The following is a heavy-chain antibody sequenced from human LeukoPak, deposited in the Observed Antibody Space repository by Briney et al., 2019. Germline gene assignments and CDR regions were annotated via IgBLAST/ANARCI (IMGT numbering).Heavy chain of an antibody. Sequence: ASVKVSCKASGYTFTGYYMHWVRQAPGQGLEWMGWNNPNSGGTNYAQKFQGRVTMTRDTSISTTYMELSRLRSDDTAVYYCARLVRTRTYCFDYWGQGTLVTVSS. CDR3: ARLVRTRTYCFDY. D-gene: IGHD1-14*01. CDR2: NNPNSGGT. V-gene: IGHV1-2*02. J-gene: IGHJ4*02. CDR1: GYTFTGYY.